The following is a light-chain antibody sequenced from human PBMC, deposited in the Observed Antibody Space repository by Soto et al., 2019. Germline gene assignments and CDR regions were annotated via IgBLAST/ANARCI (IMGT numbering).Light chain of an antibody. J-gene: IGLJ1*01. CDR1: SSDVGAYDF. CDR3: SSHTTRNTRV. V-gene: IGLV2-14*03. Sequence: QSVLTQPASVSGSPGQSITISCTGTSSDVGAYDFVSLYQQHPDKAPKLMIYEVRGRPSGVSNRFSGSKSFNTATLTISGLQAEYEADYYCSSHTTRNTRVFGTGTKLTVL. CDR2: EVR.